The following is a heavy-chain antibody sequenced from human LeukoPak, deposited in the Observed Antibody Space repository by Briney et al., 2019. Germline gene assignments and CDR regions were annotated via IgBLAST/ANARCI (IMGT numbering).Heavy chain of an antibody. CDR1: GGSISSYY. V-gene: IGHV4-4*07. CDR3: ARNYGSGTYSHFDY. D-gene: IGHD3-10*01. J-gene: IGHJ4*02. CDR2: IYTSGST. Sequence: SETLSLTCTVSGGSISSYYWSWIRQPAGKGLEWIGRIYTSGSTNYNPSLKSRVTMSVDTSKNQFSLKLSSVTAADTAVYYCARNYGSGTYSHFDYWGQGTLVTVSS.